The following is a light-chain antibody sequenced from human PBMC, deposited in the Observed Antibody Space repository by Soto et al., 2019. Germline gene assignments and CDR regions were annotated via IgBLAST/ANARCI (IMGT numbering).Light chain of an antibody. J-gene: IGLJ1*01. CDR3: SSYTTSSTLLYV. CDR2: EVS. CDR1: SSDVGGYNS. V-gene: IGLV2-14*01. Sequence: QSVLTQPASVSGSPGQSIPISCTGTSSDVGGYNSVSWYQQHPGKAPKLMIYEVSNRPSGVSNRFSGSKSGNTASLTISGLQAEDEADYYCSSYTTSSTLLYVFGTGTKLTVL.